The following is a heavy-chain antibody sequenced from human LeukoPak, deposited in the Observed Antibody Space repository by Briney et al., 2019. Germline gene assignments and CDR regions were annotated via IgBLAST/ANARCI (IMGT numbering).Heavy chain of an antibody. Sequence: GGSLRLSCAASGFSVSTNYMTWVRQAPGKGLEWVSAISGSGGSTYYADSVKGRFTISRDNSKNTLYLQMNSLRAEDTAVYYCAKEPEPYGWFDPWGQGTLVTVSS. J-gene: IGHJ5*02. V-gene: IGHV3-23*01. D-gene: IGHD1-14*01. CDR3: AKEPEPYGWFDP. CDR2: ISGSGGST. CDR1: GFSVSTNY.